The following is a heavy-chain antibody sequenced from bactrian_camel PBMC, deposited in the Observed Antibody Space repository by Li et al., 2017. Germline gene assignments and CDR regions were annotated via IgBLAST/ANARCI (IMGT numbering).Heavy chain of an antibody. CDR1: GFTFSSYW. CDR3: VRDHEVTGLQLSF. D-gene: IGHD7*01. V-gene: IGHV3S25*01. CDR2: IDRGSAQT. Sequence: QLVESGGGLVQPGGSLRLSCAASGFTFSSYWMYWVRQAPGTGLEWDSSIDRGSAQTLYADSVKGRFTISRDNAKNTVYLQMSSLKPEDTAVYYCVRDHEVTGLQLSFWGQGTQVTVS. J-gene: IGHJ6*01.